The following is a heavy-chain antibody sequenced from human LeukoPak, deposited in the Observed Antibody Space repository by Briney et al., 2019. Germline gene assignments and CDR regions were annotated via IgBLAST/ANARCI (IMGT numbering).Heavy chain of an antibody. D-gene: IGHD2-2*02. Sequence: PSETLSLTCAVYGGSFSGYYWSWLRQPPGKGLEWIGEINHSGSTNYNPSLKSRVTISVDTSKNQFSLKLSSVTAADTAVYYCARVRLGYCSSTSCYTPYYYYGMDVWGQGTTVTVSS. J-gene: IGHJ6*02. CDR1: GGSFSGYY. CDR3: ARVRLGYCSSTSCYTPYYYYGMDV. V-gene: IGHV4-34*01. CDR2: INHSGST.